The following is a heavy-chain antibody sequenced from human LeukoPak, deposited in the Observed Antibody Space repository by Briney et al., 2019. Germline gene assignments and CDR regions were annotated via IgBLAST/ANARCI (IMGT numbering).Heavy chain of an antibody. CDR3: ARGISIPVTGRYFYYYMDV. J-gene: IGHJ6*03. CDR1: GGSISNGSYT. V-gene: IGHV4-61*09. CDR2: IYTSGST. Sequence: SETLSLTCTVSGGSISNGSYTWNWIRQPAGKGLEWIGQIYTSGSTNYRSSLTSRVTISRDTSKNQFSLKLSSVTAADTAVYYCARGISIPVTGRYFYYYMDVWGNGTTVTVSS. D-gene: IGHD6-19*01.